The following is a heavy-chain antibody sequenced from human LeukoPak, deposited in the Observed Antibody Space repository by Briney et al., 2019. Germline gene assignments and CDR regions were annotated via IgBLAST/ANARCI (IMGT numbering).Heavy chain of an antibody. D-gene: IGHD2-15*01. V-gene: IGHV4-59*01. J-gene: IGHJ4*02. Sequence: SETLSLTCTVSGGSISSYYWSWIRQPPGKGLEWIGYIYYSGSTNYNPSLKSRVTISVDTSKNQFSLKLSSVTAADTAVYYCARGTPGDLGYCSGGSCFSFDYWGQGTLVTVSS. CDR3: ARGTPGDLGYCSGGSCFSFDY. CDR2: IYYSGST. CDR1: GGSISSYY.